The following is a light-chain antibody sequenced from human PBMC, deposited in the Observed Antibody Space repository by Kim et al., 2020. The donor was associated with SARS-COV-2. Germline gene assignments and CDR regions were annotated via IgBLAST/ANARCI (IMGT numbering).Light chain of an antibody. Sequence: QPVLTQSSSASVSLGSSVKLTCTLSSGHSSYIIAWHQQQPGKAPRYLMKLEGSGSYNKGSGVPDRFSGSSSGADRYLTISNLQSEDEADYYCETWDSNTWVFGGGTQLTVL. CDR2: LEGSGSY. J-gene: IGLJ3*02. CDR1: SGHSSYI. V-gene: IGLV4-60*03. CDR3: ETWDSNTWV.